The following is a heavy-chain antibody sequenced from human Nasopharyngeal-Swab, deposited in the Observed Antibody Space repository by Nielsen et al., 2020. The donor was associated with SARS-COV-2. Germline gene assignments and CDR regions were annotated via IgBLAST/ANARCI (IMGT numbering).Heavy chain of an antibody. CDR3: AKDGPYYYDSSGYYRGVASFDY. CDR2: ISGSGGST. Sequence: GGSLRLSCAASGFTFSSYAMSWVRQAPGKGLEWVSAISGSGGSTYYADSVKGRFTISRDNSKNTLYLQMNSLRAEDTAVYYCAKDGPYYYDSSGYYRGVASFDYWGQGTLVIVSS. V-gene: IGHV3-23*01. CDR1: GFTFSSYA. D-gene: IGHD3-22*01. J-gene: IGHJ4*02.